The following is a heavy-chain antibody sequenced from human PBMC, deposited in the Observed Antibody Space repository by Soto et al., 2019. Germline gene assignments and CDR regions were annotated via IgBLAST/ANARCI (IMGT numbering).Heavy chain of an antibody. Sequence: ASVKVSCKASGYTFTSYYMHWVRQAPGQGLEWMGIINPSGGSTSYAQKFQGRVTMTRDTSTSTVYMELSSLRSEDTAVYYCAREGEGILRFLEWSRPAHGMDVWGQGTTVTVSS. CDR3: AREGEGILRFLEWSRPAHGMDV. D-gene: IGHD3-3*01. J-gene: IGHJ6*02. CDR2: INPSGGST. CDR1: GYTFTSYY. V-gene: IGHV1-46*01.